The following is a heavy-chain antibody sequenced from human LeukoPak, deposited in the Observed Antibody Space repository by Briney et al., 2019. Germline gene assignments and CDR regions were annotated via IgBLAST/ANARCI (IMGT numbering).Heavy chain of an antibody. CDR1: GFTVSSNY. CDR3: ARDITSSYGGYLDY. CDR2: IYSGGTT. V-gene: IGHV3-53*01. Sequence: GGSLRLSCAASGFTVSSNYMSWVRQAPGKGLEWVSVIYSGGTTYYADSVKGRFAISRDTSKNTLYLQMNSLRAEDTAVYYCARDITSSYGGYLDYWGQGVLVTVSS. D-gene: IGHD2-2*01. J-gene: IGHJ4*02.